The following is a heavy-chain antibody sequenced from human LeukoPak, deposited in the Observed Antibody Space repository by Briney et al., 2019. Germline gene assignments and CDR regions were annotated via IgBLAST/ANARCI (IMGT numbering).Heavy chain of an antibody. D-gene: IGHD2-15*01. CDR3: ARDRFCSGDNWYSMGGAGADY. CDR2: INPNSGDT. Sequence: ASVKVSCKASEYTFTGFYIHWVRQAPGQGLEWMAWINPNSGDTNSAQKFQGRVTMTRDTSISTAYMELSRLRSDDTAVYYCARDRFCSGDNWYSMGGAGADYWGQGTLVTVSS. J-gene: IGHJ4*02. CDR1: EYTFTGFY. V-gene: IGHV1-2*02.